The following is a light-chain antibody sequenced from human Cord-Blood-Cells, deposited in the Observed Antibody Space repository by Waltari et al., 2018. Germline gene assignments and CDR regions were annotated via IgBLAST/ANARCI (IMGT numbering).Light chain of an antibody. J-gene: IGKJ1*01. CDR1: QGISNY. CDR3: LQHNSYART. CDR2: AAS. V-gene: IGKV1-17*03. Sequence: DIQITQSPSAMSASVGDRVTITSRASQGISNYLAWFQQKTGKVPTRLIYAASSLQSWGPARFSGSGSGTEFTLTISSLQAEDFATYYCLQHNSYARTFGQGTKVEIK.